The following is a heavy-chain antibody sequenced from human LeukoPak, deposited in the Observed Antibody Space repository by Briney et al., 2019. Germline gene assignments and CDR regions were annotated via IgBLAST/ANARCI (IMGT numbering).Heavy chain of an antibody. D-gene: IGHD3-22*01. V-gene: IGHV3-23*01. CDR2: ISGNGHYI. CDR3: AKDFDTSGDSVDFQH. CDR1: GIIFSNYA. J-gene: IGHJ1*01. Sequence: PGGSLRLSCAASGIIFSNYAVNWVRQAPGKGLEWVSTISGNGHYIYYADSVKGRFTISRDNSKSTLYLQLSSLRAEDTALYYCAKDFDTSGDSVDFQHWGQGTLVAVSS.